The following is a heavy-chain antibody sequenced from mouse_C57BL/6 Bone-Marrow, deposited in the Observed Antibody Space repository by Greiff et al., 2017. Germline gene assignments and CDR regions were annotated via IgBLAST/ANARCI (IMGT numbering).Heavy chain of an antibody. CDR1: GYTFTSYW. V-gene: IGHV1-50*01. Sequence: VQLQQPGAELVKPGASVKLSCKASGYTFTSYWMQWVKQRPGQGLEWIGEIDPSDSYTNYNQKFKGKATLTVDTSSSTAYMQRSSLTSEDSAVYYCARERDYYGSSPYWYFEVWGTGTTVTVSS. CDR3: ARERDYYGSSPYWYFEV. D-gene: IGHD1-1*01. CDR2: IDPSDSYT. J-gene: IGHJ1*03.